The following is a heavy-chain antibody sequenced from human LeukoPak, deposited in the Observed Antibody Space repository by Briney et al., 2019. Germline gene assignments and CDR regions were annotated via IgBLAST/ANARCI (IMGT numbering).Heavy chain of an antibody. CDR3: AKNGDSSPSSSADY. V-gene: IGHV3-23*01. CDR1: GFTFSSYA. CDR2: ISGSGGST. D-gene: IGHD2-2*01. Sequence: GGSLRLSCAASGFTFSSYAMSWVRQAPGKGLEWVSGISGSGGSTYYADSVKGRFTISRDNFKNTLYLQMNSLRVEDTAAYYCAKNGDSSPSSSADYWGQGTLVTVSS. J-gene: IGHJ4*02.